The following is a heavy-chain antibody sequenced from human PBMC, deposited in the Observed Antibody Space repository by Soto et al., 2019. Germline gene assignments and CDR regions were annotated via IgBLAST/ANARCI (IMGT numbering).Heavy chain of an antibody. CDR3: ARDLWGYCGVACDQLDV. D-gene: IGHD2-21*02. V-gene: IGHV4-59*01. J-gene: IGHJ6*01. CDR2: LYNTGST. Sequence: SETLSLTCTVSGASISRCDWSWIRQSPGKGLEWIGYLYNTGSTIYNPSLKSRVTISVDTSKNQFSLKMNSVTAADTAVYYCARDLWGYCGVACDQLDVLGQGTTVT. CDR1: GASISRCD.